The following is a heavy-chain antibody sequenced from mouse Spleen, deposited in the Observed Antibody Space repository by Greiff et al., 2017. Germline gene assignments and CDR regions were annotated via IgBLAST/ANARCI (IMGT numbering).Heavy chain of an antibody. V-gene: IGHV10-1*01. J-gene: IGHJ2*01. CDR3: VRGRTALDY. CDR1: GFSFNTYA. CDR2: IRSKSNNYAT. Sequence: VQLQQSGGGLVQPKGSLKLSCAASGFSFNTYAMNWVRQAPGKGVEWVARIRSKSNNYATYYADSVKDRFTISRDDSESMLYLQMNNLKTEDTAMYYCVRGRTALDYWGQGTTLTVSS. D-gene: IGHD4-1*01.